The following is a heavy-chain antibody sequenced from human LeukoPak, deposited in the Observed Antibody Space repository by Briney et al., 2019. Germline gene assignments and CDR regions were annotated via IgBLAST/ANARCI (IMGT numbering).Heavy chain of an antibody. J-gene: IGHJ6*02. V-gene: IGHV4-59*12. CDR2: IYYSGST. CDR3: ARAPYGSGSYHYYYYGMDV. CDR1: GGSISSYY. Sequence: SETLSLTCTVSGGSISSYYWSWIRQPPGKGLEWIGYIYYSGSTSYNPSLKSRVTISVDTSKNQFSLKLNSVTAADTAVYYCARAPYGSGSYHYYYYGMDVWGQGTTVTVSS. D-gene: IGHD3-10*01.